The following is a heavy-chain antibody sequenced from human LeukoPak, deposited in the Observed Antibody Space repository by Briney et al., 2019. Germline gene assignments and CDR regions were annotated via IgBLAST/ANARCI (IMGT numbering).Heavy chain of an antibody. V-gene: IGHV3-48*01. D-gene: IGHD2-21*02. CDR2: ISSSASTI. CDR1: GFTFNTYS. J-gene: IGHJ4*02. CDR3: ARVRESCGGDCYTLFDY. Sequence: GGSLRLSCAASGFTFNTYSMNWVRQAPGKGLEWISYISSSASTIFYADSVKGRFTISRDNSKNTLCLQMNSLRAEDTALYYCARVRESCGGDCYTLFDYWGQGTLVTVSS.